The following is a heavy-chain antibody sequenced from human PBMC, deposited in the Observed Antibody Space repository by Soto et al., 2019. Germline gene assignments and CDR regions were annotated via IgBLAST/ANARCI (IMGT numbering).Heavy chain of an antibody. D-gene: IGHD3-10*01. Sequence: EVQLLESGGGLVQPGGSLRLSCAASGFSLRNYGMNWVRQAPGKGLEWVSVIRNSGGTIKYADSVKGRFTVSRDNFQSKVYLELNSLRAEDTAVYYCARLQGDNSGTYGMDVWGQGTTVTVS. V-gene: IGHV3-23*01. CDR3: ARLQGDNSGTYGMDV. J-gene: IGHJ6*02. CDR1: GFSLRNYG. CDR2: IRNSGGTI.